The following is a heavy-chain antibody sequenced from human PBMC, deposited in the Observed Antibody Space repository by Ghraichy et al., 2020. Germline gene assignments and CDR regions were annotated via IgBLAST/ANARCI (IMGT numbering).Heavy chain of an antibody. V-gene: IGHV1-24*01. CDR2: FDPEDGET. J-gene: IGHJ4*02. Sequence: ASVKVSCKVSGYTLTELSMHWVRQAPGKGLEWMGGFDPEDGETIYAQKFQGRVTMTEDTSTDTAYMELSSLRSEDTAVYYCATLAGTRVEVFGGTYYFDYWGKGTLVTVSS. CDR1: GYTLTELS. CDR3: ATLAGTRVEVFGGTYYFDY. D-gene: IGHD1-7*01.